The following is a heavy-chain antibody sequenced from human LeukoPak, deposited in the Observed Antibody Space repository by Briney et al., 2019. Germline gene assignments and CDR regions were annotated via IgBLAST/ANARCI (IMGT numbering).Heavy chain of an antibody. CDR3: ARDRPVVQYYYYMDV. J-gene: IGHJ6*03. CDR2: ISSSSSYI. D-gene: IGHD2-15*01. V-gene: IGHV3-21*01. Sequence: GGSLRLSCAASGFTFSSYSMNWVRQAPGKGLEWASSISSSSSYIYYADSVKGRFTISRDNAKNSLYLQMNSLRAEDTAVYYCARDRPVVQYYYYMDVWGKGTTVTVSS. CDR1: GFTFSSYS.